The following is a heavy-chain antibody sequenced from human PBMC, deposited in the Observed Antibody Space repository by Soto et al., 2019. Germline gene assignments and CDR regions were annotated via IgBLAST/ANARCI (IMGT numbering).Heavy chain of an antibody. Sequence: QVQLVQSGAEVKKPGSSVKVSCKASGGTFSSYTISWVRQAPGQGLEWMGRIIPILGIANYAQKFQGRVTITADKSTGTAYMELSSLRSEDTAVYYCARDPPYGSGLPFDIWGQGTMVTVSS. V-gene: IGHV1-69*08. CDR1: GGTFSSYT. CDR2: IIPILGIA. J-gene: IGHJ3*02. CDR3: ARDPPYGSGLPFDI. D-gene: IGHD2-15*01.